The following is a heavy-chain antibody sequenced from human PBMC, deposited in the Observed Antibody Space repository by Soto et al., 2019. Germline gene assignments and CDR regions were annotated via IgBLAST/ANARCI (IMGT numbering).Heavy chain of an antibody. CDR1: GGSFSDFA. J-gene: IGHJ4*02. Sequence: QVQLAQSGAEVRKPGSSVKVSCRASGGSFSDFAFSWVRQAPGQGLEWMGGTIPMFAATKYAQRFQGRITINADASTGKVYLALSSLTSDDSAVYYCARGGIVAVPAALSSYDDYTNYRFDSWGQGTLVSVSS. CDR3: ARGGIVAVPAALSSYDDYTNYRFDS. V-gene: IGHV1-69*01. D-gene: IGHD4-4*01. CDR2: TIPMFAAT.